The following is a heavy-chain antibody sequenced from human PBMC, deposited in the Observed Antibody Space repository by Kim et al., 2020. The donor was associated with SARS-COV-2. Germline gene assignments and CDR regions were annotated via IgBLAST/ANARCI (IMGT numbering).Heavy chain of an antibody. D-gene: IGHD6-19*01. Sequence: ADSVKGRFTISRDKAKNSMYLQMNSLRDEDTAVYYCARETVYSSAWDFDHWGRGILVTVSS. V-gene: IGHV3-11*01. CDR3: ARETVYSSAWDFDH. J-gene: IGHJ4*02.